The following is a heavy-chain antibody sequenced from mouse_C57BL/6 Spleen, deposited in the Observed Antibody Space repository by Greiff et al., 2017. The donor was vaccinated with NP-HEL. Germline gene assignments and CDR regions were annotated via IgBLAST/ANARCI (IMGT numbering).Heavy chain of an antibody. CDR3: ARPNYYGSSSYAMDY. CDR1: GFTFSSYG. J-gene: IGHJ4*01. D-gene: IGHD1-1*01. Sequence: EVHLVESGGDLVKPGGSLKLSCAASGFTFSSYGMSWVRQTPDKRLEWVATISSGGSYTYYPDSVKGRFTISRDNAKNTLYLQMSSLKSEDTAMYYCARPNYYGSSSYAMDYWGQGTSVTVSS. CDR2: ISSGGSYT. V-gene: IGHV5-6*01.